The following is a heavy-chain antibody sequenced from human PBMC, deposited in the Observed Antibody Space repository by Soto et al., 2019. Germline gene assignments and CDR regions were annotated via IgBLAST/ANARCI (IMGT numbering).Heavy chain of an antibody. CDR2: FSLSGTT. CDR3: ARGMTPPGAPAWYYFDS. Sequence: SETLSLTCTVSGASITVTSYCSRMRQPAGKGLEWIGRFSLSGTTNYNPSLRSRVTMSADVSKNQFSLRLTSVTAADTALYYCARGMTPPGAPAWYYFDSWGQGTLVTVSS. V-gene: IGHV4-4*07. CDR1: GASITVTSY. D-gene: IGHD2-8*02. J-gene: IGHJ4*02.